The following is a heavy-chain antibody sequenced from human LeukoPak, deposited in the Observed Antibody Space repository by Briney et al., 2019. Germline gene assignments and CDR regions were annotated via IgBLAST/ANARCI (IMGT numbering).Heavy chain of an antibody. V-gene: IGHV3-23*01. J-gene: IGHJ4*02. Sequence: VGSLRLSCVVSGITLSNYGMSWVRQAPGKGLEWVAGISDRGGSTNYADSVKGRFTISRDNPKNTLYLQMNSLRSEDTAVYFCAKRGVVIRAVLVVGFHKEAYYFDSWGQGALVTVSS. CDR2: ISDRGGST. CDR3: AKRGVVIRAVLVVGFHKEAYYFDS. CDR1: GITLSNYG. D-gene: IGHD2-15*01.